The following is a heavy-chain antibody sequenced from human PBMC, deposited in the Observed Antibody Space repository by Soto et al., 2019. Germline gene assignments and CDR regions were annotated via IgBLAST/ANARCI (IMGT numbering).Heavy chain of an antibody. Sequence: EVRLVESGGDLVKSGGSLRLACVGSGFLFRNYEMNWVRQAPGKGLEWLAHISTTGGHVSESDSVKGRFTISRDNTKLTLYLQMNSLWSEGKGVHYCVSQPLWARPFEYSGQGTLVNVSS. J-gene: IGHJ4*02. V-gene: IGHV3-48*03. CDR2: ISTTGGHV. D-gene: IGHD7-27*01. CDR1: GFLFRNYE. CDR3: VSQPLWARPFEY.